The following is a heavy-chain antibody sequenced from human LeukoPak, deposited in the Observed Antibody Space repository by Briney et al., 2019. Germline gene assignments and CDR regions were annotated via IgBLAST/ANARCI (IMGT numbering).Heavy chain of an antibody. CDR3: ARAPRGFCSGGSCFDF. V-gene: IGHV1-2*02. Sequence: ASVKVSCKASGYTFTGYYMHWVRQAPGQGLEWMGWINPNSGGTNYAQKFQGRVTMTRDTSISTAYMELSRLRSDDTAVYYCARAPRGFCSGGSCFDFWGQGTLVTVSS. CDR2: INPNSGGT. CDR1: GYTFTGYY. J-gene: IGHJ4*02. D-gene: IGHD2-15*01.